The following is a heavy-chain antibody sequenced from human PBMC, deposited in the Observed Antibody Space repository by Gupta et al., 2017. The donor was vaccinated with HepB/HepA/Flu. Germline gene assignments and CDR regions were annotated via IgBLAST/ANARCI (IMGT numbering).Heavy chain of an antibody. CDR1: GFTFSSYW. Sequence: EVQLVESGGGLVQPGGSLRLSCTASGFTFSSYWMTWVRQAPGKGLEWVANIKQDGSTIYYVDSVKGRFTISRDNAKTSLYLQMNSLRVEDTAVYYCVKAIAARDSYWGQGTLVTVSS. CDR3: VKAIAARDSY. V-gene: IGHV3-7*01. D-gene: IGHD6-6*01. J-gene: IGHJ4*02. CDR2: IKQDGSTI.